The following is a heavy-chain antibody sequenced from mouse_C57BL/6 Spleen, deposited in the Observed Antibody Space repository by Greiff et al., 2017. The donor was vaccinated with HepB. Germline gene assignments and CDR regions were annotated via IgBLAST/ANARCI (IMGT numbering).Heavy chain of an antibody. Sequence: VQLKESGAELVRPGTSVKVSCKASGYAFTNYLIEWVKQRPGQGLEWIGVINPGSGGTNYNEKFKGKATLTADKSSSTAYMQLSSLTSEDSAVYFCARSELLRYPYFDYWGQGTTLTVSS. CDR3: ARSELLRYPYFDY. V-gene: IGHV1-54*01. CDR2: INPGSGGT. J-gene: IGHJ2*01. CDR1: GYAFTNYL. D-gene: IGHD1-1*01.